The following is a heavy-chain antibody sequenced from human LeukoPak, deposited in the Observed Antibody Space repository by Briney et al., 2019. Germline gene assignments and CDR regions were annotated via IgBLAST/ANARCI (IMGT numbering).Heavy chain of an antibody. Sequence: GSSVKVSYKASGGTFSSYAISWVRQAPGQGLEWMGGIIPIFGTANYAQKFQGRVTITADESTSTAYMELSSLRSEDTAVYYCASAVCSGGSCYSGVFDIWGQGTMVTVSS. J-gene: IGHJ3*02. V-gene: IGHV1-69*01. CDR3: ASAVCSGGSCYSGVFDI. CDR2: IIPIFGTA. CDR1: GGTFSSYA. D-gene: IGHD2-15*01.